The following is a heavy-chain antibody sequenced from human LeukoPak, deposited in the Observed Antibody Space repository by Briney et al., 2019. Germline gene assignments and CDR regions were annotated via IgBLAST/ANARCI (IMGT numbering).Heavy chain of an antibody. Sequence: ASVKVSCKASGYTFISYYMHWVRQAPGQGLEWMGIINPSGSSTSYAQKFQGRVTMTRDMSTSTVYMELSSLRSEDTAVYYCARVMGKEFYGDDYWGQGTLVTVSS. D-gene: IGHD4-17*01. J-gene: IGHJ4*02. CDR2: INPSGSST. V-gene: IGHV1-46*01. CDR3: ARVMGKEFYGDDY. CDR1: GYTFISYY.